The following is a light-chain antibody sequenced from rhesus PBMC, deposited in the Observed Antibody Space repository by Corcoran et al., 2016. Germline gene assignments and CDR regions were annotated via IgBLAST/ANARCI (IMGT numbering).Light chain of an antibody. CDR1: QSVGSY. CDR2: GAS. CDR3: QQSSNLSRT. J-gene: IGKJ1*01. Sequence: ETVVTQSPATLSLSPGERATLSCRASQSVGSYLAWYQQKPGQAPRLPIYGASSRATGIPARVSGSGSGTDFTLTISSLETEDVGVYYCQQSSNLSRTFGQGTKVEIK. V-gene: IGKV3-24*04.